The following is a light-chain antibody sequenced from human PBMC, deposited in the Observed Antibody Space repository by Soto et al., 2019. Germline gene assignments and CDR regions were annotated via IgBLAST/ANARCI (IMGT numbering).Light chain of an antibody. CDR1: SSDVGGYNY. V-gene: IGLV2-14*03. CDR2: DVS. Sequence: QSALTQPASVSGSPGQSITISCTGTSSDVGGYNYVSWYQQHPDKAPKLMIYDVSDRPSGVSNRFSGSKSGNTASLTISGLQAEDEADYSCSSYTSSSTLDVVFGGGTKLTVL. CDR3: SSYTSSSTLDVV. J-gene: IGLJ2*01.